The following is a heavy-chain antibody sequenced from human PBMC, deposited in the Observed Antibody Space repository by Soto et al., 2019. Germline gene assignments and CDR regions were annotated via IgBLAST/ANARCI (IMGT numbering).Heavy chain of an antibody. CDR2: ISAYNGNT. D-gene: IGHD2-15*01. Sequence: ASVKVSCKASGYTFTSYGISWVRQAPGQGLEWMGWISAYNGNTNYAQKLQVRVTMTTDTSTSTAYMELRSLRSDDTAVYYCARGGGLDIVVVVSDLDYWGQGTLVTVSS. V-gene: IGHV1-18*01. J-gene: IGHJ4*02. CDR3: ARGGGLDIVVVVSDLDY. CDR1: GYTFTSYG.